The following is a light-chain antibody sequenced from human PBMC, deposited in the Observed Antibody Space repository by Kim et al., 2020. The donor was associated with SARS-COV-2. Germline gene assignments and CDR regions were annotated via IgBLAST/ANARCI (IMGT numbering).Light chain of an antibody. V-gene: IGKV1-8*01. CDR2: AAS. CDR1: QGISSY. CDR3: QQYYSYPPWT. Sequence: SPGDRVTITCRASQGISSYLAWYQQKPGKAPKLLIYAASTLQSGVPSRFSGSGSGTDFNLTISCLQSEDFATYYCQQYYSYPPWTFGQGTKVDIK. J-gene: IGKJ1*01.